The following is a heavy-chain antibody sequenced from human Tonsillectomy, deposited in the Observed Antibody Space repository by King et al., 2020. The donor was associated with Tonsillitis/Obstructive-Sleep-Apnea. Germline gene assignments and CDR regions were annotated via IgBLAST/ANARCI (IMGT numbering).Heavy chain of an antibody. CDR3: ARDGAGSSSWYLGGMEFGFDY. V-gene: IGHV3-11*05. CDR1: GFTFSDYY. CDR2: ISSSSSYT. D-gene: IGHD6-13*01. Sequence: VQLVQSGGGLVKPGGSLRLSCAASGFTFSDYYMSWIRQAPGKGLEWVSYISSSSSYTNYADSVKGRFTISRDNAKNSLYLQMNSLRAEDTAVYYCARDGAGSSSWYLGGMEFGFDYWGQGTLVTVSS. J-gene: IGHJ4*02.